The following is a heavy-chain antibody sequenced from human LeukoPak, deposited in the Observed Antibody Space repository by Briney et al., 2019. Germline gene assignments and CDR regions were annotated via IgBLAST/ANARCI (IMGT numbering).Heavy chain of an antibody. D-gene: IGHD3-22*01. CDR1: GGSISSYY. V-gene: IGHV4-59*01. CDR3: ARQMMDSSAFDY. Sequence: SETLSLTCTVSGGSISSYYWSWIRQPPGKGLEWIGYIYYSGSTNYNPSLKSRVTISVDTSKNQFSLKLSSVTAADTAVYYCARQMMDSSAFDYWGQGTLVTVPS. CDR2: IYYSGST. J-gene: IGHJ4*02.